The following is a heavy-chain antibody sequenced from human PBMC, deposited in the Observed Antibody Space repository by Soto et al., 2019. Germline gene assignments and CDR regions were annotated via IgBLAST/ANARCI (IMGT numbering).Heavy chain of an antibody. CDR2: IYPGDSDT. CDR3: ARRASSSVTTLYGMDV. D-gene: IGHD6-6*01. Sequence: GESLKISCRGSGYSFSSYWIAWVRQMPGKGLEWMGIIYPGDSDTRYSPSFQGQVTISADKSVSTAYLQWSSLKASDTAMYYCARRASSSVTTLYGMDVWGQGTTVTVS. CDR1: GYSFSSYW. V-gene: IGHV5-51*01. J-gene: IGHJ6*02.